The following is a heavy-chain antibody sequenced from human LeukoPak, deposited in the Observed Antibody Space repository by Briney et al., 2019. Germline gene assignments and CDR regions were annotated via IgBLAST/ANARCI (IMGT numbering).Heavy chain of an antibody. CDR1: GGSISSYY. CDR3: ARGWSYSFDY. Sequence: SETLSLTCTVSGGSISSYYWSWIRQPPGKGLEWIGYIYYSGSTKYNPSLKSRVTISLDTSKNQFSLQLNSVTPEDTAVYYCARGWSYSFDYWGQGILVTVSS. J-gene: IGHJ4*02. CDR2: IYYSGST. V-gene: IGHV4-59*12. D-gene: IGHD3-10*01.